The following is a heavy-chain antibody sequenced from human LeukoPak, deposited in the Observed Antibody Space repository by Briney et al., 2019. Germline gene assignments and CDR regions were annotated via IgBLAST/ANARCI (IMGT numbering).Heavy chain of an antibody. D-gene: IGHD2-2*01. J-gene: IGHJ4*02. CDR2: ISSSSSYI. Sequence: PGGSLRLSCAASGFTFSSYSMNWVRQASGKGLEWVSSISSSSSYIYYADSVKGRFTISRDNAKNSLYLQMNSLRAEDTAVYYCARDVGYRSSTSCYAPDSGSDYWGQGTLVTVSS. CDR1: GFTFSSYS. CDR3: ARDVGYRSSTSCYAPDSGSDY. V-gene: IGHV3-21*01.